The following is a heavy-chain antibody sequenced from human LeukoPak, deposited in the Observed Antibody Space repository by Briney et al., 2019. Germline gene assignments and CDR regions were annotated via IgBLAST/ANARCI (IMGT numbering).Heavy chain of an antibody. V-gene: IGHV3-23*01. CDR1: GFTFSSYA. D-gene: IGHD3-10*01. Sequence: GGSLRLSCAPSGFTFSSYAMSWVRQAPGKGLEWVSAISGSGGSTYYADSVKGRFTISRDNSKNTLYLQMNGLRAEDTAVYYCAKVLLWFGELPYYFDYWGQGTLVTVSS. CDR2: ISGSGGST. J-gene: IGHJ4*02. CDR3: AKVLLWFGELPYYFDY.